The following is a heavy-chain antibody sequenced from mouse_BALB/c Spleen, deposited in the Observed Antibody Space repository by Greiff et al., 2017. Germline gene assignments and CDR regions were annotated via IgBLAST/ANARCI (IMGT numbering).Heavy chain of an antibody. Sequence: EVMLVESGAELVKPGASVKLSCTASGFNIKDTYMHWVKQRPEQGLEWIGRIDPANGNTKYDPKFQGKATITADTSSNTAYLQLSSLTSEDTAVYYCAKFAYWGQGTLVTVSA. CDR3: AKFAY. CDR1: GFNIKDTY. CDR2: IDPANGNT. J-gene: IGHJ3*01. V-gene: IGHV14-3*02.